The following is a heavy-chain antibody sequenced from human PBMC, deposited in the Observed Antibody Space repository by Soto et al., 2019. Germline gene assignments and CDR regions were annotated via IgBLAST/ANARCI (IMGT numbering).Heavy chain of an antibody. J-gene: IGHJ4*02. D-gene: IGHD6-19*01. CDR2: ISAYNGNT. V-gene: IGHV1-18*04. CDR3: ARDHGSVAGGPGVY. CDR1: GYTFPTCG. Sequence: ASVNVSCQASGYTFPTCGSSYVQQAPGQGLEWMGWISAYNGNTNYAQKLQGRVTMTTDTSTSTAYMELRSLRSDETAVYYCARDHGSVAGGPGVYWGQGTLVTVSS.